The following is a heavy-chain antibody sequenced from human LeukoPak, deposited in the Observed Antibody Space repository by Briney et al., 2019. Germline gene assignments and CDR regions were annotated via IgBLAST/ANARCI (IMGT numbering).Heavy chain of an antibody. CDR3: ASPGSGSYYTYWYFDL. CDR2: IIPIFGTA. V-gene: IGHV1-69*13. Sequence: SVKVSCKAYGYTFTSYGISWVRQAPGQGLEWMGGIIPIFGTANYAQKFQGRVTITADESTSTAYMELSSLRSEDTAVYYCASPGSGSYYTYWYFDLWGRGTLVTVSS. CDR1: GYTFTSYG. J-gene: IGHJ2*01. D-gene: IGHD1-26*01.